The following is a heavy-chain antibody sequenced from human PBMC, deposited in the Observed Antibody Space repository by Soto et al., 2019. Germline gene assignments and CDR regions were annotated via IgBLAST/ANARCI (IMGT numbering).Heavy chain of an antibody. V-gene: IGHV3-33*01. CDR2: IWHDGSIK. CDR1: GFTFNNYG. J-gene: IGHJ4*02. D-gene: IGHD1-26*01. Sequence: QLQLVESGGGVVQPGTSLRLSCAASGFTFNNYGMHWVRKAPGKGLEWVALIWHDGSIKGYADSVKGRCTISRDNSNNTWTLQMNSLRVDVTAVYYCKRAAIRGELLEYWGQGTQVTVSS. CDR3: KRAAIRGELLEY.